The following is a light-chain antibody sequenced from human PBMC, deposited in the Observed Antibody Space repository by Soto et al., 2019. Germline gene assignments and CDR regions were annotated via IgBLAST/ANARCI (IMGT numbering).Light chain of an antibody. Sequence: QSVLTQPPSASGAPGQRVTISCSGGSSNIGSNTVSWYQQLPGTAPTLFIYDNNQRPSGVPARFSGSKSGTSASLAISGLQSEDEADYYCAAWDDSLNGHVVFGGGTKLTVL. V-gene: IGLV1-44*01. J-gene: IGLJ2*01. CDR3: AAWDDSLNGHVV. CDR2: DNN. CDR1: SSNIGSNT.